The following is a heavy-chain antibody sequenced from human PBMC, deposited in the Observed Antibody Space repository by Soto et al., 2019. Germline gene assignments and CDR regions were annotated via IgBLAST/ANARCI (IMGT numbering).Heavy chain of an antibody. CDR3: ARPGGSTVTTDYYYGMDV. D-gene: IGHD4-4*01. V-gene: IGHV1-46*01. J-gene: IGHJ6*02. CDR1: GYTFTSYY. CDR2: INPSGGST. Sequence: ASVKVSCKASGYTFTSYYMHWVRQAPGQGLEWMGIINPSGGSTYYNPSLKSRVTISVDTSKNQFSLKLSSVTAADTAVYYCARPGGSTVTTDYYYGMDVWGQGTTVTVSS.